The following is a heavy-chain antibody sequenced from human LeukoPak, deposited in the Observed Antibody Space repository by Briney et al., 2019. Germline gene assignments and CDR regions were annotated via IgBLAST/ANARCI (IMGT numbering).Heavy chain of an antibody. D-gene: IGHD4-17*01. J-gene: IGHJ2*01. CDR3: ARDGFPGAVTQNEGWWFFDL. CDR1: GFTFSNYG. V-gene: IGHV3-33*01. Sequence: GRSLRLSCAASGFTFSNYGMHWVRQAPGKRLGWAAVIWYDGSNKYYADSVRGRFTISRDNSKNTLYLQMNSLRAEDTAVYFCARDGFPGAVTQNEGWWFFDLWGRGTLVTVSS. CDR2: IWYDGSNK.